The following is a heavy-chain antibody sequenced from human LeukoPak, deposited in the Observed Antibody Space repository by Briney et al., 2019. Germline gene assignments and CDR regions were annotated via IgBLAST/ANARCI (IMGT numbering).Heavy chain of an antibody. CDR1: GGSISNYL. D-gene: IGHD3-22*01. Sequence: SETLSLTCTVSGGSISNYLLNWIRQPAGKGLEWIGRMYNSASGNYNPSLKSRVTMSMDMSKNQFSLKMTSVTAADTAVYYCARGRSSGYYSHIDYWGQGTLVTVSS. CDR2: MYNSASG. CDR3: ARGRSSGYYSHIDY. J-gene: IGHJ4*02. V-gene: IGHV4-4*07.